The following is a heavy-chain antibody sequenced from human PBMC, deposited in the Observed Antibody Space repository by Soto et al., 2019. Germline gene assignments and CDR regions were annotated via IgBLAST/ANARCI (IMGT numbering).Heavy chain of an antibody. D-gene: IGHD3-10*01. CDR3: ARGLILWFGELSRRGGYYYYMDV. CDR1: GGSFSGYQ. V-gene: IGHV4-34*01. CDR2: INDSGNI. J-gene: IGHJ6*03. Sequence: SETLSLTCAVYGGSFSGYQWSWIRQTPGKGLEWIGEINDSGNINYNPSLKSRVTILVDTAKKQISLKLSSVTAADTAVYYCARGLILWFGELSRRGGYYYYMDVWGKGTTVTVSS.